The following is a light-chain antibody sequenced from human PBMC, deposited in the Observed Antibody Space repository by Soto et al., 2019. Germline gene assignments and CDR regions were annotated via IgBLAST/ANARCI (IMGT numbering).Light chain of an antibody. J-gene: IGLJ3*02. V-gene: IGLV2-11*01. Sequence: QSALTQPPSASGSPGQSVAISCTGTSSDVGGYNYVSWYQQHPGKAPKLMLYDVSRRPSGVPDRFSGSKSGNTASLTISGLQAEDEADYYCCSYAGSYTWVFGGGTKLTVL. CDR3: CSYAGSYTWV. CDR1: SSDVGGYNY. CDR2: DVS.